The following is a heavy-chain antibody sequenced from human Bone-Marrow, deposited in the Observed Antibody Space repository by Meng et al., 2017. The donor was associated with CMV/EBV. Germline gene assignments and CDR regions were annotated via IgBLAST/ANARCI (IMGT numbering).Heavy chain of an antibody. CDR2: ISSSSSYI. CDR3: ARVGSSNLDY. V-gene: IGHV3-21*01. J-gene: IGHJ4*02. D-gene: IGHD3-16*01. Sequence: GESLKISCAASGFSFSNHAMHWVRQAPGKGLEWVSFISSSSSYIYYADSMKGRFTISRDNAKNSVSLLMNSLRAEDTAVYYCARVGSSNLDYWGQGTLVTVSS. CDR1: GFSFSNHA.